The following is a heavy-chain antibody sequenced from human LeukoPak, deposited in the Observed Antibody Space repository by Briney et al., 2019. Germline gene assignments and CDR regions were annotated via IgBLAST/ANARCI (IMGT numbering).Heavy chain of an antibody. V-gene: IGHV3-48*03. CDR3: ARAAWFGELCFDY. Sequence: GGSLRLSCAASGFTFSSYEMNWVRQAPGKGLEWVSYISSSGSTIYYADSVKGRFTISRDNAKNSLYLQMNSLRAEDTAVYYCARAAWFGELCFDYWGQGTLVTVSS. J-gene: IGHJ4*02. D-gene: IGHD3-10*01. CDR1: GFTFSSYE. CDR2: ISSSGSTI.